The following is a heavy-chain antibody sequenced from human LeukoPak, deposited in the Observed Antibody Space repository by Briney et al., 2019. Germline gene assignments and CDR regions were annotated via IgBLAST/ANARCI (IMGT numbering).Heavy chain of an antibody. D-gene: IGHD3-3*01. CDR1: RFTFSSYW. CDR2: IKQDGSEK. V-gene: IGHV3-7*03. Sequence: GGSLRLSCAASRFTFSSYWMSWVRQAPGKGLEWVANIKQDGSEKYYVDSVKGRFTISRDNAKNSLYLQMNSLRAEGTAVYYCARDRSERAFDIWGQGAMVTVSS. J-gene: IGHJ3*02. CDR3: ARDRSERAFDI.